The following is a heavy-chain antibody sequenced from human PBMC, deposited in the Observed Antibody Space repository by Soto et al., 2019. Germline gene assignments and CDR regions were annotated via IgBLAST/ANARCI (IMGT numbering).Heavy chain of an antibody. CDR1: MCCVSTRGMC. D-gene: IGHD6-19*01. J-gene: IGHJ6*02. CDR2: IDWDDDK. CDR3: ARIPGIAVAGRFYYYGMDV. V-gene: IGHV2-70*01. Sequence: SGPTLVHPTQTLTLTFAFAMCCVSTRGMCVSWIRQPPGKALAWLAPIDWDDDKYYSTSLKTRLTISKDTSKNQVVLTMTNMDPVDTATYYCARIPGIAVAGRFYYYGMDVWGQGTTVTVS.